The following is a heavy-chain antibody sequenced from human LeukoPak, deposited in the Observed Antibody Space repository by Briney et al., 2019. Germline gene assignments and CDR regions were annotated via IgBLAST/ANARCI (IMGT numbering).Heavy chain of an antibody. J-gene: IGHJ5*02. Sequence: ASVKVSCKASGYTFTGYYMHWVRQPPGQGLEWMGWMNPNSGGTNYAQKFRGRVTMTRDTSISTAYMELSRLRSDDTAVYYCARDLSVGATSNWFDPWGQGTLVTVSS. CDR2: MNPNSGGT. CDR1: GYTFTGYY. D-gene: IGHD1-26*01. V-gene: IGHV1-2*02. CDR3: ARDLSVGATSNWFDP.